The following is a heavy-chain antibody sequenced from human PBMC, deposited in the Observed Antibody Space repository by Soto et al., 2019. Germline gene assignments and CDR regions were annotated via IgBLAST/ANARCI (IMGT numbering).Heavy chain of an antibody. CDR2: IYHSGST. CDR3: AAGGRLPRSS. J-gene: IGHJ4*02. Sequence: QLQLQESGSGLVKPSQTLSLTCAVSGGSISSGGYSWSWIRQPPGKGLEWIGYIYHSGSTHYNPSLRSRVTISVASSRNQCSLELSSVTAGDTAVYYCAAGGRLPRSSGGQGTLVTVSS. V-gene: IGHV4-30-2*01. CDR1: GGSISSGGYS. D-gene: IGHD5-12*01.